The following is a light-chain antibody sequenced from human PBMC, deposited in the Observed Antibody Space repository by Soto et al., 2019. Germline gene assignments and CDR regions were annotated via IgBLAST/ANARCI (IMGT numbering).Light chain of an antibody. J-gene: IGKJ1*01. Sequence: DIQMTQSPSSLSASVGDRVTITCRASQGISIYLAWNQQKPGKVPKLLIYAASTLQSGVPSRFSGSGSGTDFTLTISSLQPEDVATYYCQKYDGAPRTFGQGTKVEIK. V-gene: IGKV1-27*01. CDR3: QKYDGAPRT. CDR1: QGISIY. CDR2: AAS.